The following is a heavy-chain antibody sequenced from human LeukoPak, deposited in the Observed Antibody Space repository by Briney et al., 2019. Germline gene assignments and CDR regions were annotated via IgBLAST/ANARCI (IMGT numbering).Heavy chain of an antibody. V-gene: IGHV4-39*01. D-gene: IGHD2-15*01. CDR2: IYYSGST. J-gene: IGHJ5*02. Sequence: SETLSVTCTVSGGSISSSSIDYWGWIRQPPGKGLEWIGSIYYSGSTYYNPSLKSRVTISVDTSKNQFSLKVNSMTAADTAVYYCARHQRLLSWFDPWGQGTLVTVSS. CDR1: GGSISSSSIDY. CDR3: ARHQRLLSWFDP.